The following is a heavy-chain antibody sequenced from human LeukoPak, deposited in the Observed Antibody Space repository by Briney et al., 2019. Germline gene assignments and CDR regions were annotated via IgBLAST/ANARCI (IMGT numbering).Heavy chain of an antibody. CDR3: AGNGYTSSPGYV. J-gene: IGHJ6*04. Sequence: GGSLRLSCVASGFTFSSYSMNWVRQAPGKGLEWVSSISSSSSYIYHADSLKGRFTISRDNAKNSLYLQMNSLRAEDTAVYYCAGNGYTSSPGYVWGKGTTVTVSS. CDR2: ISSSSSYI. D-gene: IGHD6-13*01. V-gene: IGHV3-21*04. CDR1: GFTFSSYS.